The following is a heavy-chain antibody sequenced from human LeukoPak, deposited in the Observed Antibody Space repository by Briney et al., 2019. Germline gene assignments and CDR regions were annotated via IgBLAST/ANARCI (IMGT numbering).Heavy chain of an antibody. CDR1: GFTFSSYE. D-gene: IGHD3-22*01. CDR3: ARRGYSDSSGYDY. V-gene: IGHV3-48*03. Sequence: TGGSLRLSCAASGFTFSSYEMNWVRQAPGKGLEWVSYISSSGSTIYYADSVKGRFTISRDNAKNSLYLQINSLRAEDTAIYYCARRGYSDSSGYDYWGQGTLVTVSS. CDR2: ISSSGSTI. J-gene: IGHJ4*02.